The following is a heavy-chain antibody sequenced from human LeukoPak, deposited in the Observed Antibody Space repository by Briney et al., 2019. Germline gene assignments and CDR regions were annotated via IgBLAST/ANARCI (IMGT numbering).Heavy chain of an antibody. D-gene: IGHD6-19*01. V-gene: IGHV3-64*02. CDR3: ARVSVPSSDWFGWLDP. J-gene: IGHJ5*01. CDR1: GFTFSNYV. Sequence: PGGSLRLSCAASGFTFSNYVMHWVRQAPGKGPEYVSAISGSGNSTYYADSVKGRFTISRDNSKNTLYLQMGSLRAEDMAVYYCARVSVPSSDWFGWLDPWGQGTLVTVSS. CDR2: ISGSGNST.